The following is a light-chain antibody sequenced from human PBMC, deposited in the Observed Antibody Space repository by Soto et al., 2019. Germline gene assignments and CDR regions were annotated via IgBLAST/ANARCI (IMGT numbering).Light chain of an antibody. Sequence: QSVLTQSPSVSGAPGQRVTISCTGSSSNIGAGYDVHWYQQLPGTAPKLLIYGNSNRPSGVPDRFSGSKSGTSASLAITGLQAYDEADYYCQSYDSSLSGFVFGTGTKLTVL. CDR1: SSNIGAGYD. V-gene: IGLV1-40*01. CDR3: QSYDSSLSGFV. J-gene: IGLJ1*01. CDR2: GNS.